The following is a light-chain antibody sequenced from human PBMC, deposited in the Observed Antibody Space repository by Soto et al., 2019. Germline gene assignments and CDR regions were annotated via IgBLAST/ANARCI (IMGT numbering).Light chain of an antibody. CDR1: HDITSY. CDR2: DAS. V-gene: IGKV1-33*01. CDR3: QKCDYLPI. Sequence: DIQMTQSPSSLSASVGDRVTITCQASHDITSYLNWYQHKPGKAPKILIYDASILEAGVPSRFSGSGSGTHFTITISSLQPEDVATYYCQKCDYLPIFGPGTTVYFK. J-gene: IGKJ3*01.